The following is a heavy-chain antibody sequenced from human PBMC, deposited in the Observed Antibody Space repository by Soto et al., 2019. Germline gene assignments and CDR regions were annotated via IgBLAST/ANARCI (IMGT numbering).Heavy chain of an antibody. D-gene: IGHD1-1*01. J-gene: IGHJ4*02. CDR2: ISYDGINK. Sequence: QVQLVESGGGVVQPGRSLRLSCAASGFTFSSYGMHWVRQAPGKGLEWVAVISYDGINKYYADSVKGRFTISRDNSKTTLYMQMNSLRAEDTAVYYCAKSGYNWNDGFFDYWGQGTLVTVSS. V-gene: IGHV3-30*18. CDR1: GFTFSSYG. CDR3: AKSGYNWNDGFFDY.